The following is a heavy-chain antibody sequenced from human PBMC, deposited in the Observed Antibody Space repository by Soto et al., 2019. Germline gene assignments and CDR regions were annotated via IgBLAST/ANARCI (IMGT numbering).Heavy chain of an antibody. Sequence: ASVKVSCKASGYTFTSYAMHWVRQAPGQRLEWMGWINAGNGNTKYSQKFQGRVTITRDTSASTAYMDLSSLRSEDTAVYYCASPLPPRAAALPAEYYYYGMDVWGQGTTVTVSS. CDR1: GYTFTSYA. V-gene: IGHV1-3*01. CDR2: INAGNGNT. D-gene: IGHD6-13*01. CDR3: ASPLPPRAAALPAEYYYYGMDV. J-gene: IGHJ6*02.